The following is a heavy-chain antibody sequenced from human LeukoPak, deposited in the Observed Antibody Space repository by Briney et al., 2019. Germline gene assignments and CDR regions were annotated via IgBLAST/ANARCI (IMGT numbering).Heavy chain of an antibody. D-gene: IGHD3-9*01. CDR3: ARVNVLRYFD. CDR2: INTDGTST. J-gene: IGHJ4*02. V-gene: IGHV3-74*01. CDR1: GFPLSRYW. Sequence: GGALELSCGGSGFPLSRYWVHWGRPAPGEGVVWVSRINTDGTSTSYADSVKGRFTISRDNAKNTLYLQMNSLRAEDTAVYYCARVNVLRYFDWGQGTLVTVSS.